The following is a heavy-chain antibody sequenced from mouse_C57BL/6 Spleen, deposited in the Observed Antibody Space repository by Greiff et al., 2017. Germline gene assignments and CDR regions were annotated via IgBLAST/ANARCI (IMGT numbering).Heavy chain of an antibody. J-gene: IGHJ3*01. V-gene: IGHV1-26*01. CDR1: GYTFTDYY. CDR2: INPNNGGT. D-gene: IGHD6-1*01. Sequence: VQLQQSGPELVKPGASVKISCKASGYTFTDYYMNWVKQSHGKSLEWIGDINPNNGGTSYNQKFKGKATLTVDKSSSTADMELRSLTSEDSAVYYCAPQAWFAYWGQGTLVTVSA. CDR3: APQAWFAY.